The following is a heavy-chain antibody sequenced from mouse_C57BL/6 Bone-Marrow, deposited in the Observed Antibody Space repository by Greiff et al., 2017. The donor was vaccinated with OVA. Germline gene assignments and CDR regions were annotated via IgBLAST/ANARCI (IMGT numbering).Heavy chain of an antibody. D-gene: IGHD1-1*01. Sequence: EVQLQQSGPELVKPGASVKISCKASGYTFTDYYMNWVKQSHGKSLEWIGDINPNNGGTSYNQKFKGKATLTVDKSSSTAYMELRSLTSEDSAVYYCARWNYYGSSYPYYFDYWGQGTTLTVSS. V-gene: IGHV1-26*01. CDR1: GYTFTDYY. CDR3: ARWNYYGSSYPYYFDY. CDR2: INPNNGGT. J-gene: IGHJ2*01.